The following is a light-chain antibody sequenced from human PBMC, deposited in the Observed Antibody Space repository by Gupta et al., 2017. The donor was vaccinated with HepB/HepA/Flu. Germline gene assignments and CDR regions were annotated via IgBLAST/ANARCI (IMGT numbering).Light chain of an antibody. Sequence: DVVMTQSPLSLPVTLGQPASISCRSSQSLLYSDGYTYLNWFQQRPGQSPRRLIYKVSNRDSGVPDRFSGSGSGTDFTLKISRVEAEDVGVYYCMQGTHWPWTFGQGTKLEIK. CDR1: QSLLYSDGYTY. CDR3: MQGTHWPWT. CDR2: KVS. J-gene: IGKJ2*01. V-gene: IGKV2-30*01.